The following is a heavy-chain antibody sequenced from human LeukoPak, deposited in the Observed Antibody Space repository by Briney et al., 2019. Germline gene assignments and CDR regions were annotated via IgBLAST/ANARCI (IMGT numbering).Heavy chain of an antibody. J-gene: IGHJ4*02. CDR2: IYHSGST. CDR3: ARDQTYSGSGIYTYFDY. V-gene: IGHV4-38-2*02. D-gene: IGHD3-10*01. Sequence: SETLSLTCTVSGYSISSGYYWGWIRQPPGKGLEWIGSIYHSGSTYYNPSLKSRVTISVDTSKNQFSLKLSSVTATDTAVYYCARDQTYSGSGIYTYFDYWGQGILVTVSS. CDR1: GYSISSGYY.